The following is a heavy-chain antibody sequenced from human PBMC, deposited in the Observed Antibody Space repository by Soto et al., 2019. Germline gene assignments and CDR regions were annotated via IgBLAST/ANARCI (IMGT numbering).Heavy chain of an antibody. CDR1: GGPIKTGDYY. D-gene: IGHD3-10*01. J-gene: IGHJ4*02. CDR2: VFYSGAT. CDR3: ARAGFSYGQLLF. Sequence: SETLSLTCNVSGGPIKTGDYYWNWIRQPPGKGLEWIGYVFYSGATNYSPSLKSRAAISMDASKNQFSLSLTSVTAADTAVYYCARAGFSYGQLLFWGQGIRVTVSS. V-gene: IGHV4-30-4*01.